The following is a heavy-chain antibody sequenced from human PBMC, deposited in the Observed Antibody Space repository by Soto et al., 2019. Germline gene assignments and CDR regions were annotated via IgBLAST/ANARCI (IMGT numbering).Heavy chain of an antibody. D-gene: IGHD3-10*01. Sequence: QVQLQESGPGLVKPSETLSLTCTVSGGSISSYYWSWIRQPPGKGLEWIGYIYYSGSTNYNPSLKSRVTISVDTSKNQFSLMLSSVTVADTAVYYCARVWGGAFDIWGQGTMVTVSS. CDR2: IYYSGST. CDR1: GGSISSYY. V-gene: IGHV4-59*01. CDR3: ARVWGGAFDI. J-gene: IGHJ3*02.